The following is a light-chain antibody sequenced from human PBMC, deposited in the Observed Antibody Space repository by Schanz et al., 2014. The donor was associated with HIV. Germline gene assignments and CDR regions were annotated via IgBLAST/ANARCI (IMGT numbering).Light chain of an antibody. Sequence: QSALTQPPSASGSPGQSVTISCSGSNSDVGGYNYVSWYRQHPGKAPKLIIYEVSKRPPGVPDRFSGSKSGNTASLTVSGLQPEDEADYYCQSYDSGLSGYVFGTGTKLTVL. CDR3: QSYDSGLSGYV. CDR2: EVS. J-gene: IGLJ1*01. CDR1: NSDVGGYNY. V-gene: IGLV2-8*01.